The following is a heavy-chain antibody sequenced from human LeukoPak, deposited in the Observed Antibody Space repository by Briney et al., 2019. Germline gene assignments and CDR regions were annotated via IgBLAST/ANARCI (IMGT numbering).Heavy chain of an antibody. CDR2: ISGSGGST. J-gene: IGHJ4*02. CDR3: AREGYYGSGSPPSLYFDY. V-gene: IGHV3-23*01. CDR1: GFTFSSYA. D-gene: IGHD3-10*01. Sequence: GGSLILSCAASGFTFSSYAMSWVRQAPGKGLEWVSAISGSGGSTYYADSVKGRFTISRDNSRSTLYLQMNSLRPEDTAIYYCAREGYYGSGSPPSLYFDYWGQGTLVTVSS.